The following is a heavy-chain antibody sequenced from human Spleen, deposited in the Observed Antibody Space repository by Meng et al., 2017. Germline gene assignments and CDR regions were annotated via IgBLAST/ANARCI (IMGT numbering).Heavy chain of an antibody. CDR1: GFTFSSYS. Sequence: GESLKISCAASGFTFSSYSMNWVRQAPGKGLEWVSSISSSSSYIYYADSVKGRFTISRDNAKNSLYLQMNSLRAEDTAVYYCAKVQVDIVVVVAATSVGYWGQGTLVTVSS. CDR3: AKVQVDIVVVVAATSVGY. J-gene: IGHJ4*02. D-gene: IGHD2-15*01. CDR2: ISSSSSYI. V-gene: IGHV3-21*01.